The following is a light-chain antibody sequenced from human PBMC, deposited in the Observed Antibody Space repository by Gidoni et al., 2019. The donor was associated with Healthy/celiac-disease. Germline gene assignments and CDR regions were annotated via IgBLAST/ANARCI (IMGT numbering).Light chain of an antibody. Sequence: EIVLTQSPATLSLSPGERATLSCSASQSVSSYLAWYQQKPGQAPRIRIYDASTRATGIPARFSGSGSGTDFTLTISSLEPEDCAVYYCQKRSNWPPLTFGGGTKVDIK. CDR3: QKRSNWPPLT. J-gene: IGKJ4*01. CDR2: DAS. CDR1: QSVSSY. V-gene: IGKV3-11*01.